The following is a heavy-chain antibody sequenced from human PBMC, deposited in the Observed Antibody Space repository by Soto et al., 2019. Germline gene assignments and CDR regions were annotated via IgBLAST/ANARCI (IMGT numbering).Heavy chain of an antibody. CDR1: GFTFSSYA. CDR2: ISGSGGST. CDR3: AKDAGLLGACTNCVCYWFDY. V-gene: IGHV3-23*01. J-gene: IGHJ4*02. D-gene: IGHD2-8*01. Sequence: EVQLLESGGGLVQPGGSLRLSCAASGFTFSSYAMSWVRQAPGKGLEWVSAISGSGGSTYYADSVKGRFTISRDNSKNTLYRQMDSLRAEDTAVYYCAKDAGLLGACTNCVCYWFDYLGQGTLVTVSS.